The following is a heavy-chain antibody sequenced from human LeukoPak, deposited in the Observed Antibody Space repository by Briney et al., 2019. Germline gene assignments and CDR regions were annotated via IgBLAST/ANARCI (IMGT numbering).Heavy chain of an antibody. Sequence: PGGSLRLSCAASGFTFSSYAMTWVRQAPEKGLEWVSSISDSGGSTYYADSVKGRFTISRDNSRNTLFLQMSSLRAEDTAVYYCAQDQAPHISWGRETLVTVSS. CDR2: ISDSGGST. CDR3: AQDQAPHIS. V-gene: IGHV3-23*01. D-gene: IGHD3-3*02. CDR1: GFTFSSYA. J-gene: IGHJ5*02.